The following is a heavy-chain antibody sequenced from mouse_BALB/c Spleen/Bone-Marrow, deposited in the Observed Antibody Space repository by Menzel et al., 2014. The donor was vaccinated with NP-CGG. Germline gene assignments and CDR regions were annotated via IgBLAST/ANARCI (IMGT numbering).Heavy chain of an antibody. CDR2: IRSKSNNYGT. CDR3: VRQGDGYYNWYFDV. J-gene: IGHJ1*01. V-gene: IGHV10-1*02. Sequence: EVQVVESGGGLVQPKGSLKLSCAASGFTFNTYAMNWVRQAPGKGLEWVARIRSKSNNYGTNYADSVKDRFTISRDDSQSMLYLQVNNLKTEDTAMFYCVRQGDGYYNWYFDVWGAGTTVTVSS. D-gene: IGHD2-3*01. CDR1: GFTFNTYA.